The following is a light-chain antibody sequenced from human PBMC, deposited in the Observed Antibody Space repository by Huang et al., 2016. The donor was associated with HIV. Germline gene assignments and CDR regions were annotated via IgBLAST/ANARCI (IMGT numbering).Light chain of an antibody. J-gene: IGKJ2*01. V-gene: IGKV3-11*01. CDR3: QQRTNWLYT. CDR1: QSVSSS. CDR2: DTS. Sequence: PGDRATLSCRASQSVSSSLAWYQQKPGQPPRLLIHDTSNRATGIPPRFSGSGSGTDFTLAISSLEPEDFAVYYCQQRTNWLYTFGQGTKVEI.